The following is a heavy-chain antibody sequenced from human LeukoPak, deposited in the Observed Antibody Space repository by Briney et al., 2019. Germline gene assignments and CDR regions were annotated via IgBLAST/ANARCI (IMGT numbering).Heavy chain of an antibody. CDR1: GGSISSGGYS. Sequence: SETLSLTCAGSGGSISSGGYSWSWIRQPPGEGLEWIGYIYHSGSTYYNPSLKSRVTISVDRSKNQFSLKLSSVTAADTAVYYCARALYDSNGYYNDYWGQGTLVTVSS. CDR2: IYHSGST. CDR3: ARALYDSNGYYNDY. D-gene: IGHD3-22*01. J-gene: IGHJ4*02. V-gene: IGHV4-30-2*01.